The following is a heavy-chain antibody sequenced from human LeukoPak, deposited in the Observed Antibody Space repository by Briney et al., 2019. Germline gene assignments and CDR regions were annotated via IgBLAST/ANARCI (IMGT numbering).Heavy chain of an antibody. CDR2: INHSGST. D-gene: IGHD3-9*01. Sequence: SETLSLTCTVSGGSISSSSYYWSWIRQPPGKGLEWIGEINHSGSTNYNPSLKSRVTISVDTSKNQFSLKLSSVTAADTAVYYCARVRKSERLRYFDWFQDYWGQGTLVTVSS. J-gene: IGHJ4*02. CDR1: GGSISSSSYY. CDR3: ARVRKSERLRYFDWFQDY. V-gene: IGHV4-39*07.